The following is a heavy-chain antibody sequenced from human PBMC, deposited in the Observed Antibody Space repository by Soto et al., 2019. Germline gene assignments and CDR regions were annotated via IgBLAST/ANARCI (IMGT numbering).Heavy chain of an antibody. V-gene: IGHV1-69*04. CDR1: GGTFRNFA. CDR2: ITPILDLA. CDR3: ARDSQASYYYYGMDV. J-gene: IGHJ6*02. D-gene: IGHD5-12*01. Sequence: SVKVSCKASGGTFRNFAISWVRQAPGQGLEWMGRITPILDLANYAQKFQARVTITADKSTSTAYMELSSLTSEDTAVYYCARDSQASYYYYGMDVWGQGTTVTVSS.